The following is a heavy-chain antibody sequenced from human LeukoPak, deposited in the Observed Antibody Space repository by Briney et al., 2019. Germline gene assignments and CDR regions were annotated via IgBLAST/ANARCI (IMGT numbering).Heavy chain of an antibody. CDR2: IDNRGRSM. J-gene: IGHJ5*02. CDR3: ARAYCGGVCYSGWFDP. D-gene: IGHD2-21*02. CDR1: GFTFSDNA. V-gene: IGHV3-48*02. Sequence: GGSLRLSCATSGFTFSDNAMNWVRQAPGKGLEWISHIDNRGRSMYYADSVEGRFTISRDNAKNALYLQMNSLRDEDTAVYYCARAYCGGVCYSGWFDPWGQGTLVTVSS.